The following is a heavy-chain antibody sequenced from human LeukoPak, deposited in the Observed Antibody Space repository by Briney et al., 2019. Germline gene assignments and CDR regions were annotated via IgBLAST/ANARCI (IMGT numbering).Heavy chain of an antibody. CDR3: ARDDGSSWYRWFDS. V-gene: IGHV4-61*02. CDR2: IYTSGST. J-gene: IGHJ5*01. D-gene: IGHD6-13*01. CDR1: GGSISGGSYC. Sequence: SQTLSLTCTVSGGSISGGSYCWSWIRQPAGKGLEWIGRIYTSGSTNYNPSLKSRVTISVDTSKNQFPLKMSSVTAADTAVYYGARDDGSSWYRWFDSLGQGSLVTVCS.